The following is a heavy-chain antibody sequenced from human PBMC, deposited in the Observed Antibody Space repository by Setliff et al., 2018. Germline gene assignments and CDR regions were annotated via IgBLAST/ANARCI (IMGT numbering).Heavy chain of an antibody. CDR2: ISAYNGKT. CDR3: LRLVRYCTKIACQATSGDEV. J-gene: IGHJ4*02. D-gene: IGHD2-8*01. Sequence: GASVKVSCKASGYTFTNYGITWVRQAPGQGLEWMGWISAYNGKTYSAQKFQDRVTLTTHTSTNMGYLELRDLRSDDTAVYYCLRLVRYCTKIACQATSGDEVWGLGTLVTVSS. CDR1: GYTFTNYG. V-gene: IGHV1-18*01.